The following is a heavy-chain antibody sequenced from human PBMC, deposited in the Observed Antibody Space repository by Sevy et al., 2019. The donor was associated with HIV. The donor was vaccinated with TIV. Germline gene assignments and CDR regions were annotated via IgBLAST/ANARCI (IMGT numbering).Heavy chain of an antibody. D-gene: IGHD1-26*01. Sequence: ASVKVSCKASGGTFSSYAISWVRQAPGQGLEWMGGIIPIFGTANYAQKFQGRVTITADESTSTAYMELSSLRSEDTAVYYCARAQRKGATAFDAFDIWGQGTMVTVSS. CDR2: IIPIFGTA. CDR1: GGTFSSYA. CDR3: ARAQRKGATAFDAFDI. V-gene: IGHV1-69*13. J-gene: IGHJ3*02.